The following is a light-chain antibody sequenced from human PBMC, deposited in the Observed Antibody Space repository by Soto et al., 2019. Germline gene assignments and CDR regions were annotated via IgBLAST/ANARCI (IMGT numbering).Light chain of an antibody. Sequence: QSALTQPASVSGSPGQSITISCTGTSSDVGAYNYVSWYQQHPGKAPKLMIFEVSDRPSGVSNRFSGSKSGNTASLTISGLQAEDEADYYCSSYTSSNTLVFGGGTQLPVL. CDR3: SSYTSSNTLV. V-gene: IGLV2-14*01. CDR2: EVS. J-gene: IGLJ2*01. CDR1: SSDVGAYNY.